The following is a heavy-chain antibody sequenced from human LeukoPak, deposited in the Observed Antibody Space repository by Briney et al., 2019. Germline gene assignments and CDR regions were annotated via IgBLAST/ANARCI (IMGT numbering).Heavy chain of an antibody. CDR1: GFSLSSST. Sequence: GGSLRLSCAASGFSLSSSTMNWVRQAPGKGLEWVSSITWTSSYINYADSVKGRFTISRDNAKNSLFLQMNSLRAEDTAVYYCARDPGPDDSWGQGTLVTVSS. J-gene: IGHJ4*02. V-gene: IGHV3-21*01. CDR3: ARDPGPDDS. CDR2: ITWTSSYI.